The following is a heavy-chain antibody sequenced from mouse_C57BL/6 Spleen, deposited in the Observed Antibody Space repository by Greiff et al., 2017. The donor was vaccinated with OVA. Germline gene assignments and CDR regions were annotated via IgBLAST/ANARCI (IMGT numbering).Heavy chain of an antibody. CDR2: ISYDGSN. V-gene: IGHV3-6*01. CDR3: ARKGEIYYDYQAWFAY. D-gene: IGHD2-4*01. J-gene: IGHJ3*01. CDR1: GYSITSGYY. Sequence: VQLQQSGPGLVKPSQSLSLTCSVTGYSITSGYYWNWIRQFPGNKLEWMGYISYDGSNNYNPSLKNRISITRDTSKNQFFLKLNSVTTEDTATYYCARKGEIYYDYQAWFAYWGQGTLVTVSA.